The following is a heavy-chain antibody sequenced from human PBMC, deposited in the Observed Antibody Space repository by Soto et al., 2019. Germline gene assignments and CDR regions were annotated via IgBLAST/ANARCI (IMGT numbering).Heavy chain of an antibody. J-gene: IGHJ3*02. CDR2: VYHSGAT. V-gene: IGHV4-59*11. CDR1: GGSFTDHY. D-gene: IGHD2-21*01. Sequence: QVQLQESGPGLVKPSETLSLTCTVAGGSFTDHYWNGFRQSPGRGLQWIGCVYHSGATSYGPALTSRVTMTVDTSKNQFSLYLRSVTAADTAVYFCARGNDWTSSTFAICGQGTMVSVSS. CDR3: ARGNDWTSSTFAI.